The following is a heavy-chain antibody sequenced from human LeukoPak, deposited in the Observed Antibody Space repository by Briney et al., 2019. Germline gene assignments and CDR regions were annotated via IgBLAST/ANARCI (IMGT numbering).Heavy chain of an antibody. Sequence: PGGSLRLSCAASGFTFSSYAMSWVRQAPGKGLEWVSAISVIGGSTYYTDSVRGRFTISRDDSRNTLYLHRTSLRAEDRAVYYCAKPPQQLVAEYFQHWGQGTLVTVSS. CDR3: AKPPQQLVAEYFQH. J-gene: IGHJ1*01. CDR1: GFTFSSYA. CDR2: ISVIGGST. V-gene: IGHV3-23*01. D-gene: IGHD6-13*01.